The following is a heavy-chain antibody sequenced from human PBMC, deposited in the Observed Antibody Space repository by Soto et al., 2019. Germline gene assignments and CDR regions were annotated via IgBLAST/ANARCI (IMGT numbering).Heavy chain of an antibody. CDR2: ISAYNGNT. CDR3: ARDRELLSYYGMDV. J-gene: IGHJ6*02. Sequence: ASVKVSCKASGYTFTSYGISWVRQAPGQGLEWMGWISAYNGNTNYAQKLQGRVTMTTDTSTSTAYMELRSLRSDDTAVYYCARDRELLSYYGMDVWGQGTTVTVSS. V-gene: IGHV1-18*04. D-gene: IGHD3-10*01. CDR1: GYTFTSYG.